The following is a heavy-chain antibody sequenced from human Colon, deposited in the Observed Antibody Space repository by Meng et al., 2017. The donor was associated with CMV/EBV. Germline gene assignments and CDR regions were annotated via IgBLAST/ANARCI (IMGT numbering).Heavy chain of an antibody. Sequence: EGPVCGSGWGLMQPGGSRRLSCVVSGFSSDDFWVDWVRQAPGKGPLWVSRIHSGGTSISYANSVKGRFTISGDNAKNTVYLQMNSLRDEDTAVYYCLKLPPGYWGQGTLVTVSS. V-gene: IGHV3-74*01. CDR3: LKLPPGY. CDR1: GFSSDDFW. J-gene: IGHJ4*02. CDR2: IHSGGTSI. D-gene: IGHD1-1*01.